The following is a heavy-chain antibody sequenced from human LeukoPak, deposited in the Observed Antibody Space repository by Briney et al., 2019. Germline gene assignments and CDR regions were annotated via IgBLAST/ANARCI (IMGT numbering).Heavy chain of an antibody. D-gene: IGHD3-22*01. CDR3: ARGYGDSSGYYNY. CDR2: IYYSGST. V-gene: IGHV4-31*03. Sequence: PSQTLSLTCTVSGGSISGGGYYWSWIRQHPGKGLEWVGYIYYSGSTYYNPSLKSRVTISVDTSENQFSLKLSSVTAADTAVYYCARGYGDSSGYYNYWGQGTLVTVSS. CDR1: GGSISGGGYY. J-gene: IGHJ4*02.